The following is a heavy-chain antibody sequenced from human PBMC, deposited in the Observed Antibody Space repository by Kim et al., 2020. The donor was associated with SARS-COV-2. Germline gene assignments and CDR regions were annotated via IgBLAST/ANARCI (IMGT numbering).Heavy chain of an antibody. D-gene: IGHD5-12*01. Sequence: TTYSQKFQDRVIITTDTSASTVYLELSSLTSEDTAEYYCARGYSGYVLDYWGQGTLVIVSS. J-gene: IGHJ4*02. CDR3: ARGYSGYVLDY. V-gene: IGHV1-3*01. CDR2: T.